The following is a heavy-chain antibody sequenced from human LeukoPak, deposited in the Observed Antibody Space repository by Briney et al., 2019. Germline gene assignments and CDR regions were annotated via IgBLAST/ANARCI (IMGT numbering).Heavy chain of an antibody. CDR1: GLTASSNY. CDR2: IFSGGST. D-gene: IGHD5-18*01. Sequence: PARSLSLSCAVAGLTASSNYMSWVRPAPGEWLEWVSIIFSGGSTFYADSVRGRFTISRDNSKNTLYLQMNSLRAEDTAVYYCARARGSDGYGEAFDIWGQGTMVIVSS. CDR3: ARARGSDGYGEAFDI. V-gene: IGHV3-53*05. J-gene: IGHJ3*02.